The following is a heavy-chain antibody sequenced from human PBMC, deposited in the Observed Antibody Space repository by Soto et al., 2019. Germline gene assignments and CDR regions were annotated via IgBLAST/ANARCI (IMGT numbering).Heavy chain of an antibody. Sequence: SEMLSLTCSVSGSSISSGYHYWSWIRQHPGKGLEWIGYIYYSGSTYYNPSLKSRVTISVDTSKNQFSLKLSSVTAADTAVYYCARDGLPKFHSNPLWHNSFDPWGQGTLVTVS. CDR3: ARDGLPKFHSNPLWHNSFDP. CDR1: GSSISSGYHY. V-gene: IGHV4-31*03. CDR2: IYYSGST. D-gene: IGHD2-21*01. J-gene: IGHJ5*02.